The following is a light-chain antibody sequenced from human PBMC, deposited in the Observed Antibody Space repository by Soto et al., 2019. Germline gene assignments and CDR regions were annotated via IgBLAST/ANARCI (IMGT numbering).Light chain of an antibody. V-gene: IGKV1-5*01. CDR1: QSISSW. CDR3: QQYNSYST. J-gene: IGKJ1*01. Sequence: DIHMAQSPSTLSASVGDRVTITCRASQSISSWLAWYQQKPGKAPKLLIYDASSLESGVPSRFSGSGSGTEFTLTISSLQPDDFATYYCQQYNSYSTVGQGTKVDIK. CDR2: DAS.